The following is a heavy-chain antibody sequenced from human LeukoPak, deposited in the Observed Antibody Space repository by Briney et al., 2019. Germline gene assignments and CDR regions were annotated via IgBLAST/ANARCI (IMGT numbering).Heavy chain of an antibody. CDR1: GFTFSSYA. CDR2: ISYDGSNK. Sequence: PGRSLRLSCAASGFTFSSYAMHWVRQAPGKGLEWVAVISYDGSNKYYADSVKGRFTISRDNSKNTLYLQMNSLRAEDTAVYYCARVGNQDYYYYGMDVWGQGTTVIVSS. J-gene: IGHJ6*02. V-gene: IGHV3-30*04. D-gene: IGHD1-14*01. CDR3: ARVGNQDYYYYGMDV.